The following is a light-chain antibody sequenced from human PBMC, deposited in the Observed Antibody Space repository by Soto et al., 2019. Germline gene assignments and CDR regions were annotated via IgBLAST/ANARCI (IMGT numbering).Light chain of an antibody. CDR2: GAS. Sequence: EIVMTQSPATLSVSPGERATLSCRASQSVGSNLAWYQQKPGQAPRLLIYGASTRAIGIPARFSGSGSGTEFTLTISSPQSEDFAIYFCQQYNNWPPDRTFGQGTKVEIK. CDR1: QSVGSN. J-gene: IGKJ1*01. V-gene: IGKV3-15*01. CDR3: QQYNNWPPDRT.